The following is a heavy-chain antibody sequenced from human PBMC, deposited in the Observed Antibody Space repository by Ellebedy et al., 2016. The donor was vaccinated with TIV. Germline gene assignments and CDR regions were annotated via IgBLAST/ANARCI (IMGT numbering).Heavy chain of an antibody. D-gene: IGHD5-18*01. CDR3: ARFGPYSYGPS. CDR2: IIPIFGTV. J-gene: IGHJ5*02. CDR1: GGTFSSYA. V-gene: IGHV1-69*01. Sequence: GGSLRLSCSASGGTFSSYAISWVRQAPGQGLEWMGGIIPIFGTVNYAQKFQGRVTITADESTSTAYMELSSLRSEDTAVYYCARFGPYSYGPSWGQGTLVTVSS.